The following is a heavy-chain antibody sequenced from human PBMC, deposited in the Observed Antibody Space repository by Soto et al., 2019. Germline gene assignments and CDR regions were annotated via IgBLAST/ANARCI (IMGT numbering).Heavy chain of an antibody. CDR2: IYYSGST. CDR3: ASRHEVEIDANY. J-gene: IGHJ4*02. CDR1: GGSISSNSHY. D-gene: IGHD2-2*01. Sequence: SETLSLTCTVSGGSISSNSHYWAWIRQPPGKGLEWIGHIYYSGSTYYNPSLKSRVTISVDTSKKQFSLKLSSVTAADTAVYFCASRHEVEIDANYWGEGILDTVTS. V-gene: IGHV4-39*01.